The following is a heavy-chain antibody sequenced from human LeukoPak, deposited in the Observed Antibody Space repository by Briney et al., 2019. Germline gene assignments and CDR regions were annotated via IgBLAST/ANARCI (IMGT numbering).Heavy chain of an antibody. V-gene: IGHV3-30*02. D-gene: IGHD1-26*01. CDR1: GFTFSSYG. J-gene: IGHJ3*02. Sequence: GGSLRLSCAASGFTFSSYGMHWVRQAPGKGLEWVALIRYDGSNKYYADPVKGRFTISRDNSKNTLYLQMNSLRAEDTAVYYCAKGPQWELLGPYDAFDIWGQGTMVTVSS. CDR3: AKGPQWELLGPYDAFDI. CDR2: IRYDGSNK.